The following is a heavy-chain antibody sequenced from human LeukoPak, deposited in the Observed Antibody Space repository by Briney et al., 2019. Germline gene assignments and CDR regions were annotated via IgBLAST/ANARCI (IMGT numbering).Heavy chain of an antibody. CDR2: IYYSGST. V-gene: IGHV4-59*08. Sequence: PSETLSLTCTVSGGSISSYYWSWIRQPPGKGLEWIGYIYYSGSTNYNPSLKSRVTISVDTSKNQFSLKLSSVTAADTAAHYCARYYDFWSGYYTFDYWGQGTLVTVSS. CDR1: GGSISSYY. D-gene: IGHD3-3*01. CDR3: ARYYDFWSGYYTFDY. J-gene: IGHJ4*02.